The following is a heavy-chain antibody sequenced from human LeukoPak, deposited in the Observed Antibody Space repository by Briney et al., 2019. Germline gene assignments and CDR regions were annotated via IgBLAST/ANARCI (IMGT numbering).Heavy chain of an antibody. CDR2: VASSGTS. CDR3: ARVVRGVVTSNWFDP. V-gene: IGHV4-59*01. CDR1: GDSLNTYY. J-gene: IGHJ5*02. Sequence: SETLSLTCTVSGDSLNTYYWTWIRQTPGKELEWIGFVASSGTSNYNPSLKSRVSISIDTSKNQFSLALTSVTPADTAVYYCARVVRGVVTSNWFDPWGQGTLVSVSS. D-gene: IGHD2-21*02.